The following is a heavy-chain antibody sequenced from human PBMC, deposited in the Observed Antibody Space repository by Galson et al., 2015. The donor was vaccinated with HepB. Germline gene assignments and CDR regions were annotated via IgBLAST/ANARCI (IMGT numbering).Heavy chain of an antibody. J-gene: IGHJ4*02. D-gene: IGHD3-22*01. CDR1: GFTFSSYD. Sequence: SLRLSCAASGFTFSSYDMHWVRQAPGKGLEWVAVISYDGSNKYYADSVKGRFTISRDNSKNTLYLQMNSLRAEDTAVYYCARALTYYYDSSGYYPGDYWGQGTLVTVSS. V-gene: IGHV3-30*04. CDR3: ARALTYYYDSSGYYPGDY. CDR2: ISYDGSNK.